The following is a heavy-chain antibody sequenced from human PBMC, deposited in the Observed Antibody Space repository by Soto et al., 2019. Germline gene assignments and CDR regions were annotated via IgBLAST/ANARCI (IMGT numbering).Heavy chain of an antibody. J-gene: IGHJ6*02. Sequence: PGGSLRLSCAASGFAFNRYTMHWVRQAPGKGLEWVALISSDGNSKYYADSVKGRFTISRDSSKNTLYLHMNSLRTEDTAVYYCAREGWPLLQTGMDVWGQGTTVTVSS. CDR1: GFAFNRYT. D-gene: IGHD2-15*01. CDR3: AREGWPLLQTGMDV. CDR2: ISSDGNSK. V-gene: IGHV3-30-3*01.